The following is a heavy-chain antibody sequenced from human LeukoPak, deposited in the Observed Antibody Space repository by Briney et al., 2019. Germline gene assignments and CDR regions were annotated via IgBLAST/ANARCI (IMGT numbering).Heavy chain of an antibody. CDR2: IYHSGST. J-gene: IGHJ4*02. V-gene: IGHV4-38-2*02. D-gene: IGHD2-15*01. Sequence: SETLSLTCTVSGYSISSGYYWGWIRQPPGKGLEWIGSIYHSGSTYYNPSLKSRVTISVDTSKNQFSLKLSSVTAADTAVYYCADYCSGGSCQQNWGQGTLVTVSS. CDR3: ADYCSGGSCQQN. CDR1: GYSISSGYY.